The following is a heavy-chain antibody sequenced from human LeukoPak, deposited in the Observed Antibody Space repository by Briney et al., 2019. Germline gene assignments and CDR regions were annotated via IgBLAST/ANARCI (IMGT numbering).Heavy chain of an antibody. J-gene: IGHJ4*02. D-gene: IGHD6-13*01. Sequence: SESLSLTCTVSGGSLSSGGYYWSWIRQHPGKGLEWIGYIYYSGSTYYNPSLKSRVTISVDTSKNQFSLKLSSVTAAGTAVYYCARGSSSWYYFDYWGQGTLVTVSS. CDR3: ARGSSSWYYFDY. CDR1: GGSLSSGGYY. CDR2: IYYSGST. V-gene: IGHV4-31*03.